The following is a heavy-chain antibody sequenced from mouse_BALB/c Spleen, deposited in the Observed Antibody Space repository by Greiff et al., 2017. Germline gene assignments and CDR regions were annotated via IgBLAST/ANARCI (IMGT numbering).Heavy chain of an antibody. CDR3: ERLLHYYGRRKDAMDY. Sequence: EVHLVESGGGLVKPGGSLKLSCAASGFTFSSYAMSWVRQTPEKRLEWVASISSGGSTYYPDSVKGRFTISRDNARNILYLQLSSLRSEDTAMSYCERLLHYYGRRKDAMDYWGQGTSVTVSS. D-gene: IGHD1-1*01. V-gene: IGHV5-6-5*01. CDR1: GFTFSSYA. CDR2: ISSGGST. J-gene: IGHJ4*01.